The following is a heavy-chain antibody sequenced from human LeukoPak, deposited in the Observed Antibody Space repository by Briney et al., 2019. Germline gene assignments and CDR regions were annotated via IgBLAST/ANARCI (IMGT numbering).Heavy chain of an antibody. CDR3: ARGWDVDVGFDC. CDR2: IYSDGST. Sequence: GGSLRLSCAASGFTVSRKFMSWVRQAPGKGLEWVSVIYSDGSTYYADSMKDRFTISRDNSKNTLYIQMNSLRIEDTAVYYCARGWDVDVGFDCWGQGTLVTVSS. CDR1: GFTVSRKF. J-gene: IGHJ4*02. D-gene: IGHD6-19*01. V-gene: IGHV3-66*02.